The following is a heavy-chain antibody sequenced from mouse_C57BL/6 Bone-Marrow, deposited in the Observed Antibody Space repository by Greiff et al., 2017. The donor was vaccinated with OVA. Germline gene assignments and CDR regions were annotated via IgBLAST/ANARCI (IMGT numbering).Heavy chain of an antibody. CDR3: AREGAGHFDY. V-gene: IGHV1-50*01. CDR2: IDPSDSST. J-gene: IGHJ2*01. Sequence: QVQLQQPGAELVKPGASVKLSCKASGYTFTSYWMQWVKQRPGQGLEWIGEIDPSDSSTNYNQKFKGKATLTVDTSSSTAYMQLSSLTSEDSAVYYCAREGAGHFDYWGQGTTLTVSS. CDR1: GYTFTSYW.